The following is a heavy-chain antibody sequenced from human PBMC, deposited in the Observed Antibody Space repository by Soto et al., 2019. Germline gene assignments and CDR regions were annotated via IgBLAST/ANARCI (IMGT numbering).Heavy chain of an antibody. V-gene: IGHV4-39*01. CDR1: GGPIRSSSYY. Sequence: SETLALTCTVSGGPIRSSSYYWGWIRQPPGEGLEWIGSIYYSGSTYYNPSLKSRVTISVDTSKNQFSLKLSSVTAADTAVYYCARHGTDVYSSSSFYYYYGMDVWGQGTTVTVSS. CDR2: IYYSGST. CDR3: ARHGTDVYSSSSFYYYYGMDV. D-gene: IGHD6-6*01. J-gene: IGHJ6*02.